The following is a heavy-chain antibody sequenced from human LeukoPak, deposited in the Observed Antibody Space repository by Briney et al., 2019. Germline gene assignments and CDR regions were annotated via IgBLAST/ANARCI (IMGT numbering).Heavy chain of an antibody. J-gene: IGHJ4*02. V-gene: IGHV1-69*01. Sequence: ASVKVSCKASGGTFSSYAIGWVRQAPGQGLEWMGGIIPVFGTANYAQKFQGRVTITADESTSTAYMELSSLRSEDTAVYYCARVEAHYDSSGYDDYWGQGTLVTVSS. CDR1: GGTFSSYA. D-gene: IGHD3-22*01. CDR2: IIPVFGTA. CDR3: ARVEAHYDSSGYDDY.